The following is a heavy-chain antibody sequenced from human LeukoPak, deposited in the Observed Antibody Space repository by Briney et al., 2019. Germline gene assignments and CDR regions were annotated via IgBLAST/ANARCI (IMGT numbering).Heavy chain of an antibody. CDR2: ISSSSSYI. Sequence: GGSLRLSCAASGFTFSDYYMSWIRQAPGKGLEWVSYISSSSSYINYADSVKGRFTISRDNAKNSLYLQMNSLRAEDTAVYYCARVKVDEGLRLYFDYWGQGTLVTVSS. J-gene: IGHJ4*02. D-gene: IGHD2-8*01. CDR1: GFTFSDYY. V-gene: IGHV3-11*06. CDR3: ARVKVDEGLRLYFDY.